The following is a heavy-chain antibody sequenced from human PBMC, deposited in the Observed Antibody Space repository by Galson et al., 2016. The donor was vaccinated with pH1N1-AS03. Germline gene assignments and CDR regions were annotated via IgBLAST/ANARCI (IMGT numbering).Heavy chain of an antibody. CDR2: IHPSDGNT. Sequence: SVKVSCKASGYTFTSYYIHWVRQAPGQGREWVGIIHPSDGNTNYAQRFQGGVTMTRDTSTSTIYMELSSLGSDDAAVYYCARVSAGLTGYYYAMDVLGQGTTVTVSS. V-gene: IGHV1-46*01. J-gene: IGHJ6*02. D-gene: IGHD4/OR15-4a*01. CDR3: ARVSAGLTGYYYAMDV. CDR1: GYTFTSYY.